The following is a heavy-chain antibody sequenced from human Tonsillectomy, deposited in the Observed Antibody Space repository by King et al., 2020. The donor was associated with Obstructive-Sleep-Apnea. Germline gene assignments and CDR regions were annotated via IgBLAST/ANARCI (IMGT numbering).Heavy chain of an antibody. J-gene: IGHJ4*02. Sequence: VQLVESGGGLVQPGRSLRLSCAASGFTFDDYAMHWVRQPPGKGLEWVSGISWNGDSIGYVDSVKGRFTISRDNAKNSLYLQMNSLRAEDTALYYCAKDTRKWARAGAGRFDYWGRGTLVT. CDR2: ISWNGDSI. CDR1: GFTFDDYA. CDR3: AKDTRKWARAGAGRFDY. V-gene: IGHV3-9*01. D-gene: IGHD6-19*01.